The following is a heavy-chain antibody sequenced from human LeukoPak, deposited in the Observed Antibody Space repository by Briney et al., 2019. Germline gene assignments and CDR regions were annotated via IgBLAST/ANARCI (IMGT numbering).Heavy chain of an antibody. V-gene: IGHV3-23*01. CDR1: GFTFSSYA. J-gene: IGHJ4*02. D-gene: IGHD6-13*01. CDR2: ISGSGDST. Sequence: GGSLRLSCATSGFTFSSYAMSWVRQAPGKGLEWVSAISGSGDSTYYGDSVKGRFTISRDNSKNTLYLQMNSLRAEDTAVYYCAKTRPLDSSSWSHGDYWGQGTLVTVSS. CDR3: AKTRPLDSSSWSHGDY.